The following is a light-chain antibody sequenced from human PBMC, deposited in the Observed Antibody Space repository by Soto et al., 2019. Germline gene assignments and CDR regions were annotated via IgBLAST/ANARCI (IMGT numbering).Light chain of an antibody. CDR2: GAS. J-gene: IGKJ1*01. CDR3: QQYGSLPWT. V-gene: IGKV3-20*01. Sequence: EIVLTQSPGTLSLSPGERATLSCRASQSVSSSYLAWYQQNPGQAPRPLIYGASSRAIGIPDGFSGSGSGKDFTLTISRLEPEDFAVYYCQQYGSLPWTFGEGTKVEIK. CDR1: QSVSSSY.